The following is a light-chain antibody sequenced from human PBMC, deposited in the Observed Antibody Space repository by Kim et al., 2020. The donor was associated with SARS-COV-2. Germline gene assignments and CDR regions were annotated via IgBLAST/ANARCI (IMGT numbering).Light chain of an antibody. Sequence: DIQMTQSPSFLSASVGDRVTITCRASQGISNDFAWYQQRPGKVPELLISAASTLQSGVPSRFSGSGFGTDFTLTISSLQPEDVATYYCQKYNSVPFTFGPGTKVDIK. J-gene: IGKJ3*01. V-gene: IGKV1-27*01. CDR3: QKYNSVPFT. CDR2: AAS. CDR1: QGISND.